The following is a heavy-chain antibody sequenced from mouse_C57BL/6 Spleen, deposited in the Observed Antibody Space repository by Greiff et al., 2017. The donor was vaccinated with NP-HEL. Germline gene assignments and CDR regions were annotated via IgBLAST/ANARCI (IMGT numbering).Heavy chain of an antibody. Sequence: DVQLQQSGTVLARPGASVKMSCKTSGYTFTSYWMHWVKQRPGQGLEWIGAIYPGNSDTSYNQKFKGKAKLTAVTSASTAYMELSSLTNEDSAVYYCTRSEGVITTVVAHFDYWGQGTTLTVSS. CDR2: IYPGNSDT. D-gene: IGHD1-1*01. CDR1: GYTFTSYW. J-gene: IGHJ2*01. CDR3: TRSEGVITTVVAHFDY. V-gene: IGHV1-5*01.